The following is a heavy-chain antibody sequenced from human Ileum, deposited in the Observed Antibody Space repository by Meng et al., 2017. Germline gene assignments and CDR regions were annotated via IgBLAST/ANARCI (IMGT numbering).Heavy chain of an antibody. D-gene: IGHD5-18*01. CDR3: AREFYVDTAMVIDS. J-gene: IGHJ4*02. CDR2: IYYDGSS. Sequence: QVQLQESGPGLVKPSQTLSRPCSSSNGSLTNVNNYWNWIRQAPGQALEHIGYIYYDGSSYATPSLKSRVTMSIDTSTNQFSLRLDSVTAADTAVYYCAREFYVDTAMVIDSWGPGALVTVSS. CDR1: NGSLTNVNNY. V-gene: IGHV4-30-4*01.